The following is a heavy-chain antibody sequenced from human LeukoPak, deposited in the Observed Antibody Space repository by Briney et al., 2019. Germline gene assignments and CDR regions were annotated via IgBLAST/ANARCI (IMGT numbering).Heavy chain of an antibody. CDR2: INPDNGNT. CDR3: AKSAIFGVVIPTQQDY. D-gene: IGHD3-3*01. Sequence: ASVKVSCKAAGYTFTTYPITWVRQAPGQGLEWMGWINPDNGNTIYAQKVQGRLTMTTDTSTTTAYMELRSLRSDDTAVYYCAKSAIFGVVIPTQQDYGGQGPLVTVSS. J-gene: IGHJ4*02. V-gene: IGHV1-18*01. CDR1: GYTFTTYP.